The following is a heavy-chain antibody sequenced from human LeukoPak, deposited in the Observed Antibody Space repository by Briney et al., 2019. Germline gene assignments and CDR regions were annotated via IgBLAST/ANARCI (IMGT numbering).Heavy chain of an antibody. J-gene: IGHJ6*02. CDR2: IYYSGST. D-gene: IGHD2-2*01. Sequence: PSETLSLTCTVSGGSISSSSYYWGWIRQPPGKGLERIGSIYYSGSTYYNPSLKSRVTISVDTSKNQFSLKLSSVTAADTAVYYCASRADCSSTSRPYYYYYYGMDVWGQGTTVTVSS. CDR1: GGSISSSSYY. CDR3: ASRADCSSTSRPYYYYYYGMDV. V-gene: IGHV4-39*01.